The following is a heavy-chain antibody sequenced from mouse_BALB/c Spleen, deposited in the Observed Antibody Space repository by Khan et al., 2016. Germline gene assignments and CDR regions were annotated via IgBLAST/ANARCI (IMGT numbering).Heavy chain of an antibody. CDR2: VNPSNDYT. J-gene: IGHJ2*01. CDR1: GYTFTSYT. CDR3: AREGWLLGFFDY. V-gene: IGHV1-4*01. Sequence: QVQLQQPGAELARPGASVKMSCKASGYTFTSYTMFWVKQRPGQGLEWLGYVNPSNDYTDYNQQFKDKATLTADKSSSTAYMQLNSLTSEDSAVYYCAREGWLLGFFDYWGQGTTRTVSS. D-gene: IGHD2-3*01.